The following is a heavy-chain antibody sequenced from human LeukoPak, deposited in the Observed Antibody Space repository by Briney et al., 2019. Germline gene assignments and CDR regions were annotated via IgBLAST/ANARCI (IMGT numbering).Heavy chain of an antibody. J-gene: IGHJ6*02. Sequence: GGSLRLSCAASGFTFSSYAMSWVRQAPGKGLEWVSDISGSGGSTYYAHSVKGRFTISRDNSKNTLYLQMNSLRAEDTAVYYCAKGVAARPYYGMDVWGQGTTVTVSS. CDR1: GFTFSSYA. CDR3: AKGVAARPYYGMDV. V-gene: IGHV3-23*01. CDR2: ISGSGGST. D-gene: IGHD6-6*01.